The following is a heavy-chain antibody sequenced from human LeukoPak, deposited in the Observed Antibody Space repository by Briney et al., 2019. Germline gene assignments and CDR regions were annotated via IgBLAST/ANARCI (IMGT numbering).Heavy chain of an antibody. Sequence: GESLKISCKGSGYSFTSYWIGWVRQMPGKGLEWMGIINPDDSDTRYSPSFQGQITISADKSISTAYLQWSSLKASDTAMYYCATSRRELLPFAYWGQGTLVTVSS. CDR1: GYSFTSYW. D-gene: IGHD1-26*01. J-gene: IGHJ4*02. CDR2: INPDDSDT. CDR3: ATSRRELLPFAY. V-gene: IGHV5-51*01.